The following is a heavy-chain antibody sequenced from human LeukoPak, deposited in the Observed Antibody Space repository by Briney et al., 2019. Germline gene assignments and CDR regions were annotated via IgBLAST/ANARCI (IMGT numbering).Heavy chain of an antibody. CDR2: INPNSGGT. CDR1: GYTFTGYY. J-gene: IGHJ3*02. CDR3: ARWRAAVGATYHDAFDI. D-gene: IGHD1-26*01. Sequence: GASVKVSCKASGYTFTGYYMHWVRQAPGQGLEWMGWINPNSGGTNYAQKFQGRVTMTRDTSISTAYMELSRLRSDDTAVYYCARWRAAVGATYHDAFDIWGQGTMVTVSS. V-gene: IGHV1-2*02.